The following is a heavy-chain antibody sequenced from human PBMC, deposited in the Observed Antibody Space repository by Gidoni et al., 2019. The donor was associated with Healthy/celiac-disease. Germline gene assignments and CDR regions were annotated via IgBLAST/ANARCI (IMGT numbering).Heavy chain of an antibody. V-gene: IGHV4-34*01. CDR2: INHSGST. D-gene: IGHD2-2*02. Sequence: QVQLQQWGAGLLKPSETLSLTCAVYGGSFSGYYWSWIRQPPGKGLEWIGEINHSGSTNYNPSLKSRVTISVDTSKNQFSLKLSSVTAADTAVYYCARGRRLVPAAIFGYWGQGTLVTVSS. CDR1: GGSFSGYY. J-gene: IGHJ4*02. CDR3: ARGRRLVPAAIFGY.